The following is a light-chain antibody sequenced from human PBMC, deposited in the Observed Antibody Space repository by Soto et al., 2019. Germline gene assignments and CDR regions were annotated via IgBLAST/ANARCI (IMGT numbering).Light chain of an antibody. CDR1: QGISSY. Sequence: IQLTQSPSSLSASVGDRVTITCRASQGISSYLAWYQQKPGKAPKLLIYAASTLQGGVPSRFSGSGSGTDFTLTISSLQPEDFATYYCQQLDSYPLTFGGGTKVEIK. V-gene: IGKV1-9*01. J-gene: IGKJ4*01. CDR3: QQLDSYPLT. CDR2: AAS.